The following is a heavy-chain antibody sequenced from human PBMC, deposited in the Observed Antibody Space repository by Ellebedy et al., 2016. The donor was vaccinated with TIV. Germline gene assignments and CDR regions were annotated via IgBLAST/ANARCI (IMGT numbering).Heavy chain of an antibody. Sequence: ASVKVSCXASGYTFTSYDINWVRQATGQGLEWMGWMNPNSGNTGYAQKFQGRVTMTRNTSISTAYMELSSLRSEDTAVYYCARVARYCSSTSCYRGGYYFDYWGQGTLVTVSS. V-gene: IGHV1-8*01. CDR3: ARVARYCSSTSCYRGGYYFDY. J-gene: IGHJ4*02. CDR2: MNPNSGNT. D-gene: IGHD2-2*02. CDR1: GYTFTSYD.